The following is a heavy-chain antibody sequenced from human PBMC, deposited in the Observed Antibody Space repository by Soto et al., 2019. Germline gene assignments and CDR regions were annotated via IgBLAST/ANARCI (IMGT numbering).Heavy chain of an antibody. CDR1: GASISTGSYY. J-gene: IGHJ4*02. Sequence: QLQLQESGPGLVKPSETLSLTCTVSGASISTGSYYWAWIRQSPSKGLEWIGSIYSSGTTRYNPSHESRVTIPLDKSEDQFSLKLRSVTAADTAVYYCASHPSLYRHLDYWGQGALVTVSS. CDR3: ASHPSLYRHLDY. CDR2: IYSSGTT. D-gene: IGHD4-4*01. V-gene: IGHV4-39*01.